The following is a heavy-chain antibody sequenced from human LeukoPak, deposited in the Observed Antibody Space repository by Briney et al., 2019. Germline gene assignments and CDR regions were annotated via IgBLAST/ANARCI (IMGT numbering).Heavy chain of an antibody. CDR2: IRSSGST. CDR3: ARVTKNNNGSYGHVDD. J-gene: IGHJ4*02. Sequence: SETLSLTCTVAGGSISSSSWTWIRQPAGKGLEWIGRIRSSGSTNYNPSLKSRVTMSAATSKNQFSLNLSSVTAADTAVYYCARVTKNNNGSYGHVDDWGQGTLVAVSS. CDR1: GGSISSSS. V-gene: IGHV4-4*07. D-gene: IGHD1-26*01.